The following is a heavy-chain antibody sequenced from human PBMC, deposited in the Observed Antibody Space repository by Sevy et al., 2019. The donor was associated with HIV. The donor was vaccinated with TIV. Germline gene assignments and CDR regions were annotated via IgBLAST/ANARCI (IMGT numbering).Heavy chain of an antibody. J-gene: IGHJ6*02. V-gene: IGHV3-7*01. Sequence: GGSLRLSCAASGFTFSSYWMSWVRQAPGKGLEWVANIKQDGSEKYYVDSVKGRFTISRDNAKNSLYLQMNSLRAEETAVYYCARDVGRSTVVAPAAIWDYYYGMDVWGQGTTVTVSS. D-gene: IGHD2-2*02. CDR2: IKQDGSEK. CDR1: GFTFSSYW. CDR3: ARDVGRSTVVAPAAIWDYYYGMDV.